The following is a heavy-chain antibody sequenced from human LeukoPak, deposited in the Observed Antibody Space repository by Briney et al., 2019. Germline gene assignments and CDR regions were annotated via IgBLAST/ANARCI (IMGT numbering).Heavy chain of an antibody. V-gene: IGHV3-21*01. CDR3: AREDASSLDY. J-gene: IGHJ4*02. CDR1: GFTFSSYS. Sequence: PGGSLRLSCAASGFTFSSYSMNWVRQAPGKGLEWVSSISSSSRYIYYADSVKGRFAISRDNAKNSLYLQMNSLRAEDTAVYYCAREDASSLDYWGQGTLVTVSS. CDR2: ISSSSRYI.